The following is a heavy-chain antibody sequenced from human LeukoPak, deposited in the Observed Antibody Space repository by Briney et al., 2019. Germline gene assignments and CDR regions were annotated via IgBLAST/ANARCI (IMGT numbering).Heavy chain of an antibody. CDR3: AGRYSGYDSDYYYYGMDV. J-gene: IGHJ6*02. V-gene: IGHV1-69*04. CDR2: IIPILGIA. CDR1: GATFTSYA. D-gene: IGHD5-12*01. Sequence: GASVKVSCKASGATFTSYAISWVRQAPGQGLEWMGRIIPILGIANYAQKFQGRVTITADKSTSTAYMELSSLRSEDTAVYYCAGRYSGYDSDYYYYGMDVWGQGTTVTVSS.